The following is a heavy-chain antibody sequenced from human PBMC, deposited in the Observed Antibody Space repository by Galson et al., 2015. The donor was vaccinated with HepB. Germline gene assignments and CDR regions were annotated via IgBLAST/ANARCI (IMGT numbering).Heavy chain of an antibody. J-gene: IGHJ2*01. CDR1: GYTFTHYA. V-gene: IGHV1-3*01. CDR3: ARGFPTTVTTEWYFDL. CDR2: INAGDGNT. D-gene: IGHD4-17*01. Sequence: SVKVSCKASGYTFTHYAIHWVRQAPGQRLEWMGWINAGDGNTKYSQKFQGRVTVTRDTSASTAYMEVSSLRSEDTAVYHCARGFPTTVTTEWYFDLWGRGTLVTVSS.